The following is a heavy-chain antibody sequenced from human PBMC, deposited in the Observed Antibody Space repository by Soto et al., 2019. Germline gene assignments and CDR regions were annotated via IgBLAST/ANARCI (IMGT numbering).Heavy chain of an antibody. CDR2: ASYTGSA. J-gene: IGHJ4*02. CDR1: GGSVSSGRNY. Sequence: SETLSLTCSVSGGSVSSGRNYWSWIRLSPGKGLEWIGHASYTGSANYNPSLKSRVTISVDTSKNQFSLKLSSVTAADTAVYYCARAPRGNYGYPSYFDYWGQGTLVT. V-gene: IGHV4-61*01. CDR3: ARAPRGNYGYPSYFDY. D-gene: IGHD3-10*01.